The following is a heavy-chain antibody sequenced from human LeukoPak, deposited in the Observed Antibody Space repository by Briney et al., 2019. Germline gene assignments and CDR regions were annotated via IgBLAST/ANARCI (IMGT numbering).Heavy chain of an antibody. CDR3: ARDGLWIQNAFDI. Sequence: PSETLSLTCTVSGASISSNSYYWGWIRQPPEKGLEWIGSIYYGGSTYYNPSLKSRVTISVDTSKNQFSLKLRSVTAADTAVYYCARDGLWIQNAFDIWGQGTMVTVSS. J-gene: IGHJ3*02. CDR2: IYYGGST. V-gene: IGHV4-39*07. D-gene: IGHD5-18*01. CDR1: GASISSNSYY.